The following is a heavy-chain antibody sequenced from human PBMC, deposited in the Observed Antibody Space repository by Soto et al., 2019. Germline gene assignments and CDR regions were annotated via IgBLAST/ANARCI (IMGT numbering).Heavy chain of an antibody. Sequence: SETLSLTCTVSGGSISSHYWSWVRQAPGKGLEWIGHIYYRGSTNYNPSLRSRSTISVDTSNNQFSLKVNSVTTADTAVYYCARDGREASGMDVWGQGTKVTV. CDR1: GGSISSHY. V-gene: IGHV4-59*11. CDR3: ARDGREASGMDV. CDR2: IYYRGST. J-gene: IGHJ6*02. D-gene: IGHD1-26*01.